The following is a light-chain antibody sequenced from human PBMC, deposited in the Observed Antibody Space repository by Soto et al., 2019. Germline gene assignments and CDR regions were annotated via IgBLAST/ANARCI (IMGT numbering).Light chain of an antibody. V-gene: IGLV2-8*01. Sequence: QSALTQPPSASGSPGQSVTISCTGTSSDVGGYTYVSWYQQHPGKAPKLMIYEVSKRPSGVPDRFSGSKSGNTASLTVSGLQAEDEADYYCSSYAGSNNPYVFGTGTKLTVL. J-gene: IGLJ1*01. CDR1: SSDVGGYTY. CDR2: EVS. CDR3: SSYAGSNNPYV.